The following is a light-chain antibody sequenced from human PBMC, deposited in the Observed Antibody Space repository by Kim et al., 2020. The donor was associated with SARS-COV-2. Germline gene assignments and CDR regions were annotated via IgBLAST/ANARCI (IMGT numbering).Light chain of an antibody. CDR3: QAWDSTFYV. Sequence: SPGQPASITWSGEKLEDSIFACYQKKPGRPPVLVMYQDNKRPSGIPERFSGSNSGNTASLAISGTQAMDEADYYCQAWDSTFYVFGTGTKVTVL. V-gene: IGLV3-1*01. J-gene: IGLJ1*01. CDR2: QDN. CDR1: KLEDSI.